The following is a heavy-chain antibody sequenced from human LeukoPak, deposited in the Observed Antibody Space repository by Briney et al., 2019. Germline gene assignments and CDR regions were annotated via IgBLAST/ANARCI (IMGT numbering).Heavy chain of an antibody. J-gene: IGHJ4*02. D-gene: IGHD3-10*01. CDR1: GYTLTELS. V-gene: IGHV1-24*01. CDR2: FDPEDGET. Sequence: VKXSCKVSGYTLTELSMHWVRQAPGKGLEWMGGFDPEDGETIYAQKFQGRVTMTEDTSTDTAYMELSSLRSEDTAVYYCATAYYYGSGSYYNPLDYWGQGTLVTVSS. CDR3: ATAYYYGSGSYYNPLDY.